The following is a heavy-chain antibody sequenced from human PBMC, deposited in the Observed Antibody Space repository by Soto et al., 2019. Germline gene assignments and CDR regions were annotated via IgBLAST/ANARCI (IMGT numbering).Heavy chain of an antibody. J-gene: IGHJ4*02. CDR1: GYTFTSYG. V-gene: IGHV1-18*01. D-gene: IGHD3-3*01. CDR3: ARGANTIFGVVIIEDYFDY. CDR2: ISAYNGNT. Sequence: GASVKVSCKASGYTFTSYGISWVRQAPGQRLEWMGWISAYNGNTNYAQKLQGRVTMTTDTSTSTAFMELRSLRSDDTAVYYCARGANTIFGVVIIEDYFDYWGQGTLVTAPQ.